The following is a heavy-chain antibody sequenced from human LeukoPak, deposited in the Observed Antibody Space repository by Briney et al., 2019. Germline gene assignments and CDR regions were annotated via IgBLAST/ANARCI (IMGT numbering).Heavy chain of an antibody. V-gene: IGHV3-53*05. CDR1: GFTVSSNY. J-gene: IGHJ4*02. D-gene: IGHD6-19*01. Sequence: PGGSPRLSCAASGFTVSSNYMSWVRQAPGKGLEWVSVIYSGGSTYYADSVKGRFTISRDNSKSTLSLQMNSLRDEDTAVYYCAKIGSGWFIDSWGQGTLVTVSS. CDR2: IYSGGST. CDR3: AKIGSGWFIDS.